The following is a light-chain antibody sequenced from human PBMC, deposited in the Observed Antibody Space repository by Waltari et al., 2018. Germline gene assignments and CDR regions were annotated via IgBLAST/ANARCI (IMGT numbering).Light chain of an antibody. CDR1: SSDIGTYNY. V-gene: IGLV2-14*01. CDR2: DVN. Sequence: SALTQPASVSGSPGQSITISCTGTSSDIGTYNYASWYQQHPGKAPKLMISDVNKRPSGVSYRFSGCKSGNTASLTISGLQAEDESDYYCSSYSRITTSVVFGGGTK. CDR3: SSYSRITTSVV. J-gene: IGLJ3*02.